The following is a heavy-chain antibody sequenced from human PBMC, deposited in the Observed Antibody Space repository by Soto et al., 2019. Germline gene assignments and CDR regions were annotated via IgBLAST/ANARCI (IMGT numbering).Heavy chain of an antibody. CDR2: IMPTVDSA. CDR3: AVAAVRELLPEQSSGMAV. D-gene: IGHD3-10*01. V-gene: IGHV1-69*13. Sequence: SVKVSCKASGCTLSDYAVSWVRQALGQGLEWMGGIMPTVDSANYAQKFQGRLTITADESTSTANMELSSLTSDDTAIYYCAVAAVRELLPEQSSGMAVWGQGTTVNVSS. J-gene: IGHJ6*02. CDR1: GCTLSDYA.